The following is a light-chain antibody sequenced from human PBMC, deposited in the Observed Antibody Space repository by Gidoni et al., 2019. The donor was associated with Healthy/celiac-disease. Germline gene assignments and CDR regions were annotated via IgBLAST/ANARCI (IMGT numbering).Light chain of an antibody. CDR1: QSVSLN. CDR2: GAS. CDR3: QQYNKWPQT. V-gene: IGKV3-15*01. Sequence: EIVMTQSPATLSVSPGERATLSRRASQSVSLNLAWYQQKPGQAPRLLIYGASTRATGIPARFSGSGSGTEFTLTISSLQSEDFAVYYCQQYNKWPQTFGQGTKVEIK. J-gene: IGKJ1*01.